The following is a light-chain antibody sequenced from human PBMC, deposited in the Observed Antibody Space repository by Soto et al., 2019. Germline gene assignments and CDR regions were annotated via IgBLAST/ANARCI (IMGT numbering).Light chain of an antibody. J-gene: IGLJ1*01. V-gene: IGLV2-11*01. CDR3: CSYAGGYTVL. Sequence: QSALTQPRSVSGSPGQSVTISCTGTGNDVGAYNYVPWYQQHPGRPPKLLIYDVARWPSGVPDRFSASKSGNSASLTISGLQAEDEADYFCCSYAGGYTVLFGAGTKLTVL. CDR1: GNDVGAYNY. CDR2: DVA.